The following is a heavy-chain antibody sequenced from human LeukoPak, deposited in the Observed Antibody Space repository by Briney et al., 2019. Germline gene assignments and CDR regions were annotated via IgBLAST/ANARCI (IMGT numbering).Heavy chain of an antibody. V-gene: IGHV4-39*07. CDR2: IYYSGST. CDR1: GGSISSSSYY. Sequence: SETLSLTCTVSGGSISSSSYYWGWIRQPPGKGLEWIGSIYYSGSTYYNPSLKSRVTISVDTSKNQFSLKLSSVTAADTAVYYCAREGPSVLMVYATYTHYFDYWGQGTLVTVSS. CDR3: AREGPSVLMVYATYTHYFDY. J-gene: IGHJ4*02. D-gene: IGHD2-8*01.